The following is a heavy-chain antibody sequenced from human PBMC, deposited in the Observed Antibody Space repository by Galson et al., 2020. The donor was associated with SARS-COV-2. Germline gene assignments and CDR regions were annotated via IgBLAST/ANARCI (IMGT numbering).Heavy chain of an antibody. J-gene: IGHJ5*02. Sequence: ASIQVSRKTYGYTNTRYGIMWVRQVTAQRLAWMGWNSTNDGNHTVAAKFPARFSMTTDAYTSTAYMELTNVMSDDTAVYYCARGTGDADRGLTNHWGQGTLVTVSS. CDR1: GYTNTRYG. CDR2: NSTNDGNH. D-gene: IGHD2-21*02. V-gene: IGHV1-18*04. CDR3: ARGTGDADRGLTNH.